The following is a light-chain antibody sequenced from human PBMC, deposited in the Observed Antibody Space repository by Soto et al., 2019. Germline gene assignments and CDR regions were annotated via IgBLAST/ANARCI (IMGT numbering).Light chain of an antibody. CDR2: DIS. J-gene: IGKJ2*01. CDR1: HSISSL. Sequence: DIQMTQSPSTLSASVGDRVTITCRASHSISSLLAWYQQKPGKAPKVIIYDISNLESGVPSRFSGSGSGTEFTLSISSLQPEDFATHYCQEYNTFSFTFGQGTRLEI. CDR3: QEYNTFSFT. V-gene: IGKV1-5*01.